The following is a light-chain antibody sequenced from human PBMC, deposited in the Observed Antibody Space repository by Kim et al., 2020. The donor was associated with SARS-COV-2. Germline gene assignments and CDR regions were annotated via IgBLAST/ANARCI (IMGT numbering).Light chain of an antibody. CDR3: HQYGNSPFT. CDR2: GAA. J-gene: IGKJ4*01. V-gene: IGKV3-20*01. Sequence: WCPGERDSLSSRASQSVRSNYLAWYQQKPGQAPRLLIYGAAGRGTGIPDRFSGSGSETELTLTITRLEPEDFAVYYCHQYGNSPFTFGGGTKLEIK. CDR1: QSVRSNY.